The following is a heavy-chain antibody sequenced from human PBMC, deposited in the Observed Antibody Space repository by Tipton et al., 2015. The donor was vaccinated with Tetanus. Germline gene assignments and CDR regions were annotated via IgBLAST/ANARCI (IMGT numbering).Heavy chain of an antibody. V-gene: IGHV4-59*02. CDR2: VSYSGRT. D-gene: IGHD6-13*01. CDR1: GDSGSRHY. CDR3: ARDPGIASAGLWFDP. Sequence: TLSLTCSVSGDSGSRHYWSWIRQPPGKGLEWLAYVSYSGRTNSNYSLKSRITISQDTSKNQFSLRLTSVTVADTAVYYCARDPGIASAGLWFDPWGQGTLVTVSS. J-gene: IGHJ5*02.